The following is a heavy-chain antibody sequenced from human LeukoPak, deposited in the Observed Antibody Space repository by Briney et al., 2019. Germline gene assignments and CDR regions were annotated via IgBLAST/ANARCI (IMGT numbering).Heavy chain of an antibody. J-gene: IGHJ6*02. CDR2: MNPNSGNT. CDR3: ARVGAYCGGDCYHYYGMDV. D-gene: IGHD2-21*02. Sequence: ASAKVSCKASGYTFTSYDINWVRQATGQGLEWMGWMNPNSGNTGYAQKFQGRVTMTRNTSISTAYMELSSLRSEDTAVYYCARVGAYCGGDCYHYYGMDVWGQGTTVTVSS. CDR1: GYTFTSYD. V-gene: IGHV1-8*01.